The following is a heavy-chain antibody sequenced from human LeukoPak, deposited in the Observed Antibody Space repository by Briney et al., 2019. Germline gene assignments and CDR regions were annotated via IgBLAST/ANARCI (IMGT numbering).Heavy chain of an antibody. CDR3: ARDTRIDYGDYGFLVDY. Sequence: GGSLRLSCAASGFTFSSFAMSWVRQAPGKGLEWVSTISGSGGSTYCADSVKGRFTISRDNSKNTLYLQMNSLRAEDTAVYYCARDTRIDYGDYGFLVDYWGQGTLVTVSS. CDR2: ISGSGGST. D-gene: IGHD4-17*01. V-gene: IGHV3-23*01. J-gene: IGHJ4*02. CDR1: GFTFSSFA.